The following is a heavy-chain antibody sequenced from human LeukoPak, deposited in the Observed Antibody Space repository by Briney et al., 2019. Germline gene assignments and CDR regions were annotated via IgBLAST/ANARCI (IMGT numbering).Heavy chain of an antibody. CDR2: IYTSGST. CDR1: GGSISSGSYY. D-gene: IGHD4-17*01. Sequence: PSQTLSLTCTVSGGSISSGSYYWSWIRQPAGKGLEWIGRIYTSGSTNYNPSLKSRVTISVDTSKNQFSLQLNSVTPEDTAVYYCARETYGDYYYYYGMDVWGKGTTVTVSS. V-gene: IGHV4-61*02. J-gene: IGHJ6*04. CDR3: ARETYGDYYYYYGMDV.